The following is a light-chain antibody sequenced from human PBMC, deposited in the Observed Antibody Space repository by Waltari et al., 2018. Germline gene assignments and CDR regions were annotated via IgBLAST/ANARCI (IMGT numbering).Light chain of an antibody. Sequence: QSALTQPASVSGSPGQSITISCTGTSGDVGAYNYVSWYQPHPGKAPKLMIYDVNNRPSGVSDRFSGSKSGTTASLTISGLQAEDEADYYCSSYTTISTVVFGGGTKLTVL. J-gene: IGLJ2*01. CDR2: DVN. CDR1: SGDVGAYNY. CDR3: SSYTTISTVV. V-gene: IGLV2-14*03.